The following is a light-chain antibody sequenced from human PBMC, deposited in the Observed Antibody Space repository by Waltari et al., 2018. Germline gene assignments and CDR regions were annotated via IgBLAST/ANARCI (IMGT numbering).Light chain of an antibody. J-gene: IGKJ2*01. CDR2: WAS. V-gene: IGKV4-1*01. CDR3: QQYYRIPYT. CDR1: QSLLYSSNNKNS. Sequence: DIVMTQSPDSLSVSLGGRATINCKSSQSLLYSSNNKNSLAWDQQKPGQPPKLLISWASNRQSGVPDRFSGGGSGTDFTLAISSLQAEDVAFYYCQQYYRIPYTFGKEAKLAIE.